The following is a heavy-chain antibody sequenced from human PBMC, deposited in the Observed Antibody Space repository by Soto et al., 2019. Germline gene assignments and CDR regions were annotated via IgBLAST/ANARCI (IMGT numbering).Heavy chain of an antibody. CDR1: GFTFSSYG. D-gene: IGHD2-2*01. Sequence: GSLRLSCAASGFTFSSYGMHWVRQAPGKGLEWVAVIWYDGSNKYYADSVKGRFTISRDNSKNTLYLQMNSLRAEDTAVYYCARGERIVVVPAAIRGWFDPWGQGTLVTVSS. J-gene: IGHJ5*02. CDR3: ARGERIVVVPAAIRGWFDP. V-gene: IGHV3-33*01. CDR2: IWYDGSNK.